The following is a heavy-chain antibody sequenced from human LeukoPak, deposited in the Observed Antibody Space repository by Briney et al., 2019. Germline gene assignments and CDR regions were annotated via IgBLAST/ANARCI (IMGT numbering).Heavy chain of an antibody. V-gene: IGHV4-34*01. Sequence: SETLSLTCAVYGGSFSGYYWSWIRQPPGKGLEWIGEINHSGSTNYNPSLKSRVTISVDTSKNQFSLKLSSVTAADTAVYYCARGFVEVAATGAFDIWGQGTMVTVSS. CDR2: INHSGST. CDR1: GGSFSGYY. CDR3: ARGFVEVAATGAFDI. D-gene: IGHD2-15*01. J-gene: IGHJ3*02.